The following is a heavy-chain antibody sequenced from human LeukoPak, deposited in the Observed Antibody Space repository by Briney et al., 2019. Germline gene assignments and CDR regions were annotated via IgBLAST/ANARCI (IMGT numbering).Heavy chain of an antibody. D-gene: IGHD3-3*01. CDR3: AKDTAYDFLSEFDY. CDR1: GFTFSSYG. Sequence: GRSLRLSCAASGFTFSSYGMHWVRQAPGKGLEWVAVISYDGSNKYYADSVKGRFTISRDNAKNSLYLQMNSLRAEDTALYYCAKDTAYDFLSEFDYWGQGTLVTVSS. J-gene: IGHJ4*02. V-gene: IGHV3-30*18. CDR2: ISYDGSNK.